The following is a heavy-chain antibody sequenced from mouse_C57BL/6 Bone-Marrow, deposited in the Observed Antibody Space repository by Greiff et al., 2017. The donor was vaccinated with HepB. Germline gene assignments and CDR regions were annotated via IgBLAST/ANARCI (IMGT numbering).Heavy chain of an antibody. Sequence: EVKLQESGPGLVKPSQSLSLTCSVTGYSITSGYYWNWIRQFPGNKLEWMGYISYDGSNNYNPSLKNRISITRDTSKNQFFLKLNSLTTEDTATYYCARGPHYYGSSFDYWGQGTTLTVSS. J-gene: IGHJ2*01. D-gene: IGHD1-1*01. CDR1: GYSITSGYY. V-gene: IGHV3-6*01. CDR3: ARGPHYYGSSFDY. CDR2: ISYDGSN.